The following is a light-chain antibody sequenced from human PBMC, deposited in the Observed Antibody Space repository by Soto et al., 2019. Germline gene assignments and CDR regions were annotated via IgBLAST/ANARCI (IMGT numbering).Light chain of an antibody. J-gene: IGLJ1*01. Sequence: QSVLTQPASVSGSPGQSITISCTGTSSDVGSYNFVSWYQQYPGKVPKLMIFEGTKRSSGVSNRFSGSKSGNTASLTISGLQAEDEDDYYCSSYTISNTLPFVFGTGTKVTVL. V-gene: IGLV2-14*02. CDR2: EGT. CDR1: SSDVGSYNF. CDR3: SSYTISNTLPFV.